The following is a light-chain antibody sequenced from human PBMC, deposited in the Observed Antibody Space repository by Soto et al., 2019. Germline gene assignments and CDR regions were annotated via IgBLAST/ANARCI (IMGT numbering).Light chain of an antibody. CDR3: SSYTSSSTYV. J-gene: IGLJ1*01. CDR1: SSDVGGYNY. Sequence: QLVLTQPASVSGSPGQSITISCTGTSSDVGGYNYVSWYQQHPGKAPKLMIYEVSNRPSGVSNRFFASKSGNTASLTISGLQAEDEADYYCSSYTSSSTYVFGTGTKVTVL. V-gene: IGLV2-14*01. CDR2: EVS.